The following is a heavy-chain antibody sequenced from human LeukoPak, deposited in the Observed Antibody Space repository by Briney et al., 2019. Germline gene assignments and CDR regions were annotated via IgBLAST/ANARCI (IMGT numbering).Heavy chain of an antibody. V-gene: IGHV4-38-2*02. J-gene: IGHJ4*02. CDR1: GYSINSGYY. Sequence: LETLSLTCTVSGYSINSGYYWGWIRQPPGKGLEFIGNMYHTGNTHYNPSLMSRVTISIDTSKNMFALKLSSVTAADTAVYYCARGHYGDYCDYWGQGTLVTVSS. CDR3: ARGHYGDYCDY. CDR2: MYHTGNT. D-gene: IGHD4-17*01.